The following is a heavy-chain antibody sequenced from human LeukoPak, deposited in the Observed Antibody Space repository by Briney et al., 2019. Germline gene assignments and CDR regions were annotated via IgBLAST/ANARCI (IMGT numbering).Heavy chain of an antibody. J-gene: IGHJ4*02. V-gene: IGHV3-48*04. Sequence: GSLRLSCAASGFTFSSYSMNWVRQAPGQGLEWVSYISSSSSTIYYADSVKGRFTISRDNAKNSLYLQMNSLRAEDTAVYYCARSVTIFGAEIDYWGQGTLVTVSS. CDR3: ARSVTIFGAEIDY. CDR1: GFTFSSYS. CDR2: ISSSSSTI. D-gene: IGHD3-3*01.